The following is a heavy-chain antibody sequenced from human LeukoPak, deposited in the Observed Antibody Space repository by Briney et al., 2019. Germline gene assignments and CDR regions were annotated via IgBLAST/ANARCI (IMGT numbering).Heavy chain of an antibody. D-gene: IGHD4-17*01. J-gene: IGHJ4*02. V-gene: IGHV4-34*01. CDR2: INHSGST. CDR1: GGSFSGYY. CDR3: ARVDYGDYSRHFDY. Sequence: SETLSLTCAVYGGSFSGYYWSWIRQPPGKGLEWIGEINHSGSTNYNPSLKSRVTISVDSSKNQFSLKLTSVTAADTAVYYCARVDYGDYSRHFDYWGQGTLVTVSS.